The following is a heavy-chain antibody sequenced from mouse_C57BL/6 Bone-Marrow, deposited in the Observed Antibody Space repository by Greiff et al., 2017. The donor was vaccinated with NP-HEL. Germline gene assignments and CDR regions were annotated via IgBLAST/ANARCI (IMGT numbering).Heavy chain of an antibody. CDR2: IHPNSGST. CDR1: GYTFTSYW. J-gene: IGHJ3*01. D-gene: IGHD1-1*01. V-gene: IGHV1-64*01. CDR3: ARSAPHYYGSSSWFAY. Sequence: QVQLQQPGAELVKPGASVKLSCKASGYTFTSYWMHWVKQRPGQGLEWIGMIHPNSGSTNYNEKFKSKATLTVVKSSSTAYMQLSSLTSEDSAVYYCARSAPHYYGSSSWFAYWGQGTLVTVSA.